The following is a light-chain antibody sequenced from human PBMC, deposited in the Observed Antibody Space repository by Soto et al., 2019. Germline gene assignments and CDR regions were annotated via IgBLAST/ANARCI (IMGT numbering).Light chain of an antibody. V-gene: IGKV3-15*01. Sequence: DIVMTQSPATLSASAVEIATVSFMARQNVNSNLAWYHQKPGEAPRLLIYGASSRSDGILARFSGSGSGTEFTLTFSSVLSEDFSVYYCRQYDNWPPAWTFGQGTKVDIK. CDR1: QNVNSN. CDR3: RQYDNWPPAWT. J-gene: IGKJ1*01. CDR2: GAS.